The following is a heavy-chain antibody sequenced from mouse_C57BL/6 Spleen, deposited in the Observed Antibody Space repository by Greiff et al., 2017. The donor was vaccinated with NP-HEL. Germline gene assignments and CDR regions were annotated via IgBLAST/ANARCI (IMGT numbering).Heavy chain of an antibody. CDR2: IDPSDSYT. CDR3: AREGYYNYFDV. J-gene: IGHJ1*03. Sequence: VQLQQPGAELVKPGASVKLSCKASGYTFTSYWMQWVKQRPGQGLEWIGAIDPSDSYTNYNQKFKGKATLTVDTSSSTAYMQLSSLTSEDSAVYYCAREGYYNYFDVWGTGTTVTVSS. CDR1: GYTFTSYW. V-gene: IGHV1-50*01. D-gene: IGHD2-3*01.